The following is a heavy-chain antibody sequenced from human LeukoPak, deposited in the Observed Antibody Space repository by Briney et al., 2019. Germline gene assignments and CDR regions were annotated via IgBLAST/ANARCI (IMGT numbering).Heavy chain of an antibody. Sequence: GRSLRLSCAASGFTFSVHGMHWVRQAPGKGLEWVALISSDGTNEYYADSVKGRFTISRDNSKNTLYLQMNSLRAEDTAVYYCASNPGYYGAGGGFDYWGQGTLVTVSS. J-gene: IGHJ4*02. CDR1: GFTFSVHG. V-gene: IGHV3-30*03. CDR2: ISSDGTNE. CDR3: ASNPGYYGAGGGFDY. D-gene: IGHD4-17*01.